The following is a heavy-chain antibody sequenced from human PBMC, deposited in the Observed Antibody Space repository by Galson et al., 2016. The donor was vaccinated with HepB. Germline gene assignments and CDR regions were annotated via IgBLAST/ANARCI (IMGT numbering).Heavy chain of an antibody. D-gene: IGHD3-10*02. CDR3: AKRSRSSAVFGFFDS. CDR2: ISGSGVST. J-gene: IGHJ4*02. V-gene: IGHV3-23*01. CDR1: TFTFSNYA. Sequence: SLRLSCAASTFTFSNYAMSWVRQAPGKGLEWVSAISGSGVSTYYANSVKGRFTISRDNSKNTLYLQMNSLRAEDTAVYYCAKRSRSSAVFGFFDSWGQGTLVTVSS.